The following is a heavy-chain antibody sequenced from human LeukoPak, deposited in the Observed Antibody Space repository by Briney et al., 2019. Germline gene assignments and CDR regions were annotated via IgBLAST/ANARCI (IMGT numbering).Heavy chain of an antibody. CDR3: AKSPTVDAAFDI. CDR2: IGYTGDST. D-gene: IGHD4-23*01. CDR1: GFTVSSYA. J-gene: IGHJ3*02. V-gene: IGHV3-23*01. Sequence: GGSLRLSCAASGFTVSSYAMNWVRQAPGKGLEWVSGIGYTGDSTFYADSVKGRFTVSRDSSKNTLFLHMNSLRAEDTALYYCAKSPTVDAAFDIWGQGTMVTVSS.